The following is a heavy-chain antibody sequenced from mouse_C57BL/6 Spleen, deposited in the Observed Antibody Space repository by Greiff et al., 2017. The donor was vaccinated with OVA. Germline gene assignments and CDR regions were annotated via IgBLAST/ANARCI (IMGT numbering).Heavy chain of an antibody. J-gene: IGHJ2*01. D-gene: IGHD1-1*01. CDR3: ARSITTVVGDY. CDR2: ISSGSSSI. CDR1: GFTFSDYG. V-gene: IGHV5-17*01. Sequence: EVKVVESGGGLVKPGGSLKLSCAASGFTFSDYGMHWVRPAPEKGLEWGAYISSGSSSIYYADTVKGRFTISRDNAKNTLFLQMTSLRSEDTAMYYCARSITTVVGDYWGQGTTLTVSS.